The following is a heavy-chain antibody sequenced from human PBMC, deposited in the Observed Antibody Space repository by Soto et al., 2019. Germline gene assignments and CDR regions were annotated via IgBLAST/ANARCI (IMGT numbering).Heavy chain of an antibody. Sequence: EVQLVESGGGLVQPGRSLRLSCAASGFTFDDYAMHWVRQAPGKGPEWVSGISWNSGNIVYADSVKGRFIISRDSAKSSLYLQMSSLRAEDTAFYYCAKGGTYSHRDYIYHWGQGTLVTVSS. CDR2: ISWNSGNI. D-gene: IGHD1-7*01. J-gene: IGHJ4*02. CDR1: GFTFDDYA. V-gene: IGHV3-9*01. CDR3: AKGGTYSHRDYIYH.